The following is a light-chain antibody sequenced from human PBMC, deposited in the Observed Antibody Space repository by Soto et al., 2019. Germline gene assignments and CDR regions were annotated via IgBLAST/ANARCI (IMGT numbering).Light chain of an antibody. CDR2: GAS. CDR1: QNVSSY. J-gene: IGKJ5*01. Sequence: EIVLTQSTAKLSLSPGERGTPSCRASQNVSSYLAWYQKKPGQAPRLLIYGASNRATGIPARFSGSGSGTDFTLSISSLEPEDFAVYYCRQRSNWPPITFGQGTRLEIK. CDR3: RQRSNWPPIT. V-gene: IGKV3-11*01.